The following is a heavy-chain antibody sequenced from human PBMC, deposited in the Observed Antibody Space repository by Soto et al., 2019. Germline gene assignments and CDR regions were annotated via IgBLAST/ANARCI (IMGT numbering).Heavy chain of an antibody. CDR2: ISGSGGST. V-gene: IGHV3-23*01. CDR3: AKDQEDIVVVPAAALHDY. CDR1: GFTFSSYA. J-gene: IGHJ4*02. Sequence: EVQLLESGGGLVQPGGSLRLSCAASGFTFSSYAMSWVRQAPGKGLEWVSAISGSGGSTYYGDSVKGRFTISRDNPKNTQYLQMNSLRAEDTAVYYCAKDQEDIVVVPAAALHDYWGQGTLVTVSS. D-gene: IGHD2-2*01.